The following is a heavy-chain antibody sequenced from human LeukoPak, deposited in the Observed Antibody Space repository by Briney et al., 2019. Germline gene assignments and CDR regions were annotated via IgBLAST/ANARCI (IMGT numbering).Heavy chain of an antibody. V-gene: IGHV1-69*13. CDR1: GGTFSSYA. CDR2: IIPIFGTA. J-gene: IGHJ4*02. Sequence: SVKVSCKASGGTFSSYAISWARQAPGQGLEWMGGIIPIFGTANYALKFQGRVAITADESTSTAYMELSSLRSEDTAVYYCARPYSGYDYYFDYWGQGTLVTVSS. CDR3: ARPYSGYDYYFDY. D-gene: IGHD5-12*01.